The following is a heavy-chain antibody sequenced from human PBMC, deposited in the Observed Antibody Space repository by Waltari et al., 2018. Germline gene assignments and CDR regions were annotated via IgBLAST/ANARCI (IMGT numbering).Heavy chain of an antibody. CDR1: GFTVISTY. CDR2: IYSGGST. D-gene: IGHD6-19*01. CDR3: ARTVGGSIAVAYDY. V-gene: IGHV3-53*01. Sequence: VHLVESVGGLIKPGGSLRLPCAASGFTVISTYISWVRQAPGKGREWVSVIYSGGSTYYADSVKGRFTISRDNSKNTLYLQMNSLRAEDTAVYYCARTVGGSIAVAYDYWGQGTLVTVSS. J-gene: IGHJ4*02.